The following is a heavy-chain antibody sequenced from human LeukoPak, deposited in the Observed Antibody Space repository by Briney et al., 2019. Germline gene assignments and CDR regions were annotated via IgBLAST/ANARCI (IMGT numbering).Heavy chain of an antibody. CDR2: FDPEDGET. V-gene: IGHV1-24*01. J-gene: IGHJ3*02. D-gene: IGHD1-26*01. CDR3: ATGGSCVFVLAFDI. Sequence: ASVKVSCKVSGYTLTELSMHWVRQAPGKGLEWMGGFDPEDGETIYAQKFQGRVTMTEDTSTDTAYMELSSLRSEDTAVYYCATGGSCVFVLAFDIWGQGTMVTVSS. CDR1: GYTLTELS.